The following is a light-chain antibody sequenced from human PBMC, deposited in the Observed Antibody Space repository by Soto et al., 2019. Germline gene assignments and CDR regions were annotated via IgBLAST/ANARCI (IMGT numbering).Light chain of an antibody. V-gene: IGKV4-1*01. J-gene: IGKJ1*01. CDR1: QSVLYSSNNKNY. CDR2: GAS. CDR3: QKFNKWPWT. Sequence: DIVMTQSPDSLAVSLGERATINCKSSQSVLYSSNNKNYLAWYQQKPGQAPRLLIYGASTRATGVPPRFSGSGSGTEFTLTISSLQSEDFAVYYCQKFNKWPWTFGQGTKVDIK.